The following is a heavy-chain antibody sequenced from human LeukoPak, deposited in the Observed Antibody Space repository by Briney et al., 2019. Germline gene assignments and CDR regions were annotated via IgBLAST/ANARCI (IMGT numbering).Heavy chain of an antibody. J-gene: IGHJ4*02. CDR3: ARDPPGIAASVSGG. V-gene: IGHV3-53*01. CDR1: GFTVSNNY. CDR2: IYSGGTT. D-gene: IGHD6-13*01. Sequence: PGGSLRLSCKASGFTVSNNYMNWVRQAPGKGLEWVALIYSGGTTNYADSVKGRFTISRDNSKNTLYLQMTNVRVEDTAVYYCARDPPGIAASVSGGWGQGTLVTVS.